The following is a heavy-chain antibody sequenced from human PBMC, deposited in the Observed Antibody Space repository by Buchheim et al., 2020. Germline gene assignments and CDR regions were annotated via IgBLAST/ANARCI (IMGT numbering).Heavy chain of an antibody. V-gene: IGHV3-7*01. D-gene: IGHD6-13*01. Sequence: EVQLVESGGGLVQPGGSLRLSCAASGFTFSSYWMSWVRQAPGKGLEWVANIKQDGSEKYYVESVKGRFTISRDNAKNSMDLKMNSLRTEDTAVYYCARRGYSSSWYLSDYYYYGMDVWGQGTT. CDR3: ARRGYSSSWYLSDYYYYGMDV. J-gene: IGHJ6*02. CDR1: GFTFSSYW. CDR2: IKQDGSEK.